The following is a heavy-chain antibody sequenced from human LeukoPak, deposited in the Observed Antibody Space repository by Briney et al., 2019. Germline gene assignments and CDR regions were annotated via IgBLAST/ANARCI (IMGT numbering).Heavy chain of an antibody. CDR2: ISSDGTTT. V-gene: IGHV3-74*01. Sequence: PGGSLRLSCAASGFTLSKYWMHWVRQAPGKGLSWVLRISSDGTTTAYADSVKGRLTISRDSAKNMLYLQMNSLRVEDTAMYYCASPGDNYAILGLDYWGQGTLVTVSS. D-gene: IGHD3-9*01. CDR3: ASPGDNYAILGLDY. CDR1: GFTLSKYW. J-gene: IGHJ4*02.